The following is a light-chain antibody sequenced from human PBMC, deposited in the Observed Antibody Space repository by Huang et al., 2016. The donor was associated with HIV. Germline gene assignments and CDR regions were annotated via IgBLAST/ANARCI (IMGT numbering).Light chain of an antibody. V-gene: IGKV1-33*01. CDR1: QDISND. Sequence: DIQMTQSPSSLSASVGDRVTITCQASQDISNDLNWYQQKPGKAPKVLIDDASNLETGVPSRFSGSGSGTDFTFTISSLQPEDIATYYCQQYNNLPTFGPGTKVHIK. CDR3: QQYNNLPT. J-gene: IGKJ3*01. CDR2: DAS.